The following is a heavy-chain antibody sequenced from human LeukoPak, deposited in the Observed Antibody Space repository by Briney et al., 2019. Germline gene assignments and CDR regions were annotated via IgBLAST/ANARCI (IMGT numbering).Heavy chain of an antibody. D-gene: IGHD4-23*01. Sequence: GGSLRLSCAASGFTFSSYAMHWVRQAPGKGLEWVAVISYDGSNKYYADSVKGRFTISRDNSKNTLYLQMNSLRAEDTAVYYCARDSHTKTTVVTPGYWGQGTLVTVPS. CDR1: GFTFSSYA. CDR2: ISYDGSNK. J-gene: IGHJ4*02. V-gene: IGHV3-30*04. CDR3: ARDSHTKTTVVTPGY.